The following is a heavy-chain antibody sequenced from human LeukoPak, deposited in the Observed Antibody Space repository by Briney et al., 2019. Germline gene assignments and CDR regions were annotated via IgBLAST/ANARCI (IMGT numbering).Heavy chain of an antibody. V-gene: IGHV1-18*01. CDR1: GYTFTSYG. J-gene: IGHJ4*02. CDR3: ARDGYYYGSGSYYNVGY. CDR2: ISAYNGST. D-gene: IGHD3-10*01. Sequence: ASVKVSCKASGYTFTSYGISWVRQAPGQGLEWVGWISAYNGSTNYAQKLQGRVTMTTDTSTSTAYMELRSLRSDDTAVYYCARDGYYYGSGSYYNVGYWGQETLVTVSS.